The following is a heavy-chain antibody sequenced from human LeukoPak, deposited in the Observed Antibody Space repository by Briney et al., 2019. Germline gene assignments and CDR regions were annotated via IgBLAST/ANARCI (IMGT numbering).Heavy chain of an antibody. CDR2: INHSGST. D-gene: IGHD2-2*02. CDR1: GGSFRGYY. Sequence: SETLSLACALYGGSFRGYYWSWIRHPPGKGREWIGEINHSGSTNYNPSLKSRVTISVDTSKNQFSLKLISVTAADTAVYYCARLVRIVVVPAAIRFYYYGMEGWGQGTTVTVCS. V-gene: IGHV4-34*01. J-gene: IGHJ6*02. CDR3: ARLVRIVVVPAAIRFYYYGMEG.